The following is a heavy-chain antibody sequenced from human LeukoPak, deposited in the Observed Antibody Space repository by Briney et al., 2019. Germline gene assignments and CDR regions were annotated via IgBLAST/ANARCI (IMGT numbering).Heavy chain of an antibody. D-gene: IGHD7-27*01. CDR3: ARTMWGFDY. CDR1: GFIFSNYA. J-gene: IGHJ4*02. Sequence: GGSLRLSCIASGFIFSNYAMNWVRQAPGKGLEWVSSISGSGGGTYYADSVKGRFTISRDNAKRSLFLQMNSLRVEDTAVYYCARTMWGFDYWGQGTLVTVSS. CDR2: ISGSGGGT. V-gene: IGHV3-23*01.